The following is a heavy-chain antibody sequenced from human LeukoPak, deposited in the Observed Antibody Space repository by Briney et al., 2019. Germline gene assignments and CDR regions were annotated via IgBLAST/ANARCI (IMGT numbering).Heavy chain of an antibody. D-gene: IGHD2-15*01. CDR3: ARADTPPYCSGGSCYSMVQYYFDY. V-gene: IGHV4-31*01. CDR1: GGSISSGGYY. CDR2: IYYSGRT. Sequence: PPETPSLTCTVSGGSISSGGYYSSWIRQHPGKGLEWIGYIYYSGRTSYNPSLKSPVTISVDTSKNQFSLKMSSVTAADTAVYYCARADTPPYCSGGSCYSMVQYYFDYWGQGTLVTVSS. J-gene: IGHJ4*02.